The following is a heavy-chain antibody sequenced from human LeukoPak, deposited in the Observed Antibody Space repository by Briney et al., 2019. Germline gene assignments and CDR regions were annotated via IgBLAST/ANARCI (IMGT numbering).Heavy chain of an antibody. Sequence: GGSLRLSCAASGFTFNYYWMSWVRQAPGKGLDWVANINEGGSVKHYVDSVKGRFTISRDNAKNSVYLHMHSLRAEDTAVYYCATSAAAAGTEWGQGILVTVSS. V-gene: IGHV3-7*03. CDR2: INEGGSVK. CDR1: GFTFNYYW. CDR3: ATSAAAAGTE. J-gene: IGHJ4*02. D-gene: IGHD6-13*01.